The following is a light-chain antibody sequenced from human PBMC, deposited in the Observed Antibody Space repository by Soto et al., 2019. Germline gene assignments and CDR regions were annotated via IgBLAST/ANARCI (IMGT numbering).Light chain of an antibody. CDR1: QSVTSNY. Sequence: EIVLTQSPGTLSLSPGDRATLSCRASQSVTSNYLAWYQQKPGQAPRLLIFGSYRRATGIPDRFSGSGSGTEFTLTIISLEHEDFLVYYCQLYGSSNLYTFGQGTKLEIK. CDR2: GSY. CDR3: QLYGSSNLYT. V-gene: IGKV3-20*01. J-gene: IGKJ2*01.